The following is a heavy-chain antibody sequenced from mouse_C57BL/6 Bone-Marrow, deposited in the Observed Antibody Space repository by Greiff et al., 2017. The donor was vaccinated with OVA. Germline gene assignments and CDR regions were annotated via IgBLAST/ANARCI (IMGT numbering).Heavy chain of an antibody. CDR2: ISNGGGST. D-gene: IGHD2-2*01. V-gene: IGHV5-12*01. Sequence: EVQLQESGGGLVQPGGSLKLSCAASGFTFSDYYMYWVRQTPEKRLEWVAYISNGGGSTYYPDTVKGRFTISRDNAKNTLYLQMSRLKSEDTAMYYCARHGYDWYFDVWGTGTTVTVSS. J-gene: IGHJ1*03. CDR3: ARHGYDWYFDV. CDR1: GFTFSDYY.